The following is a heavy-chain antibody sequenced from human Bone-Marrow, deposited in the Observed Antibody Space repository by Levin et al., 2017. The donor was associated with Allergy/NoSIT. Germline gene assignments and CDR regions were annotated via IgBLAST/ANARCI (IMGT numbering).Heavy chain of an antibody. CDR3: AKDLSPRIAVTGNIEY. J-gene: IGHJ4*02. CDR1: GFTFNDYT. D-gene: IGHD6-19*01. V-gene: IGHV3-43*01. Sequence: GESLKISCAASGFTFNDYTMHWVRQAPQRGLEWVSLISWDASTTYYADSVRGRFTLSRDNSKNALYLQMNSLTTEDPALYYCAKDLSPRIAVTGNIEYWGQGTLVTVSS. CDR2: ISWDASTT.